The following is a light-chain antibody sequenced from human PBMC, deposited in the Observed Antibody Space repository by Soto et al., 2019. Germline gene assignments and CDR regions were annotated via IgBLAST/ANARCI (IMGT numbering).Light chain of an antibody. CDR3: QQYASSVT. CDR2: GAS. V-gene: IGKV3-20*01. CDR1: QSFSSTF. Sequence: EILLTQSPDSLSLSPGDRATLSCRASQSFSSTFFAWYQQKPGQAPRLLIYGASSRATGIPDRFSGSGSGTDFTLTISRLEPEDSAVYYCQQYASSVTFGQGNKVEIK. J-gene: IGKJ1*01.